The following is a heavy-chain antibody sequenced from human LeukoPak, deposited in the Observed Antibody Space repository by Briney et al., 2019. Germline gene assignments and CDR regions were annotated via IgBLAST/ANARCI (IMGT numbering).Heavy chain of an antibody. CDR1: GFTFSAYA. CDR2: MRGSGGMT. Sequence: GGPLRLSCAVSGFTFSAYAMSWVRQAPGKGLEWVSAMRGSGGMTYYADSVKGRFSISRDNSKNTLHLQMNSLRAEDTAVYYCAKGAMPYYDGSGYNYFDYWGQGTPVTVSS. CDR3: AKGAMPYYDGSGYNYFDY. D-gene: IGHD3-22*01. J-gene: IGHJ4*02. V-gene: IGHV3-23*01.